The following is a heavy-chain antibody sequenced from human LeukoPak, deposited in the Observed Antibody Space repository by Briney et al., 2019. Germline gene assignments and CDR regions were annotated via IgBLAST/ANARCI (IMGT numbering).Heavy chain of an antibody. D-gene: IGHD6-19*01. J-gene: IGHJ4*02. CDR3: ARGGQWLVPGDY. CDR2: INHSGST. V-gene: IGHV4-34*01. Sequence: SETLSLTCAVYGGSFSGYYWSWIRQPPGKGLEWIGEINHSGSTNYNPSLKSRVTISVDTSKNQFSLKLSSVTAADTAAYYCARGGQWLVPGDYWGQGTLVTVSS. CDR1: GGSFSGYY.